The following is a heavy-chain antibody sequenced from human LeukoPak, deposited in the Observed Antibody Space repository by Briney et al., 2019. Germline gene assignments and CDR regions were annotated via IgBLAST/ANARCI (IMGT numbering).Heavy chain of an antibody. CDR1: GFSFSLYS. J-gene: IGHJ4*02. CDR2: ISDTSAM. V-gene: IGHV3-48*01. CDR3: ARDGGYSGYDADC. Sequence: GGSLRLSCVASGFSFSLYSMTWVRQAPGKGLEWVSYISDTSAMYYADSVRGRFTISRDNAKNSLFLQMNSLRVEDTGVYYCARDGGYSGYDADCWGQGTLVTVSS. D-gene: IGHD5-12*01.